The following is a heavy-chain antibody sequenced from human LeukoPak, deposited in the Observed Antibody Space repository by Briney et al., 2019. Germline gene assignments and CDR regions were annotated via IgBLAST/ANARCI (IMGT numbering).Heavy chain of an antibody. CDR1: GFTLTNNA. J-gene: IGHJ4*02. CDR2: ISGNDGST. D-gene: IGHD3-22*01. CDR3: AKVEGTYYYDSSGYYIDY. V-gene: IGHV3-23*01. Sequence: GGSLRLSCAASGFTLTNNAMSWVRQAPGKGLEWVSVISGNDGSTYYAHSVKGRFTISRDNSRNTLYLQMNSLRAEDTAVHYCAKVEGTYYYDSSGYYIDYWGQGTLVTVSS.